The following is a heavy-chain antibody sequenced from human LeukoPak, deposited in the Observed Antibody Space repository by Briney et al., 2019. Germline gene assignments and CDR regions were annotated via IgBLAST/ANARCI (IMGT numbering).Heavy chain of an antibody. CDR1: GFTVSSNY. CDR2: IYSGGRT. D-gene: IGHD1-7*01. V-gene: IGHV3-53*05. J-gene: IGHJ6*03. Sequence: PGGSLRLSCAASGFTVSSNYMNWVRQAPGKGLEWVSVIYSGGRTYYADSVKGRFAISRDNSKNTVYLQMNSLRAEDTAVYYCARAGTTYYYYYYMDVWGKGTTVTVSS. CDR3: ARAGTTYYYYYYMDV.